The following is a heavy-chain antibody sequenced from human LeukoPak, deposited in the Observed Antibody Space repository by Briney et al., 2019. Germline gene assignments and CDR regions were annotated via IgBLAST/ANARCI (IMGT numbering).Heavy chain of an antibody. CDR3: ARHDGSGWSWVDY. D-gene: IGHD6-19*01. CDR1: GGSISSYY. V-gene: IGHV4-59*08. Sequence: SETLSLTCTVSGGSISSYYWSWLRQPPGKGLEWIGYIYYSGSTNYNPSLKSRVTISVDTSKNQFSLKLSSVTAADTAVYYCARHDGSGWSWVDYWGQGTLVTVSS. CDR2: IYYSGST. J-gene: IGHJ4*02.